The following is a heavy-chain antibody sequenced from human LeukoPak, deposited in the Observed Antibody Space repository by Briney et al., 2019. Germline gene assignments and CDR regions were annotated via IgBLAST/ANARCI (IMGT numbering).Heavy chain of an antibody. CDR2: IHYSGST. Sequence: SETLSLTCTVSGGSINNYYWSWIRQPPGKGLEWIGYIHYSGSTNYNPSLKSRVTISVDTSKNQFSLKLSSVTAADTAVYYCARRRYNWNDGGWFDPWGQGTLVTVSS. J-gene: IGHJ5*02. V-gene: IGHV4-59*08. D-gene: IGHD1-1*01. CDR3: ARRRYNWNDGGWFDP. CDR1: GGSINNYY.